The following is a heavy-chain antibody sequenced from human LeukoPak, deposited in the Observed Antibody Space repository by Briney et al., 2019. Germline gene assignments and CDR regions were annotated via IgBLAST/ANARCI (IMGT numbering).Heavy chain of an antibody. CDR1: GFTFSSYG. D-gene: IGHD6-19*01. CDR3: ARDRSAWLVFGYFQH. J-gene: IGHJ1*01. Sequence: PGGSLRLSCAASGFTFSSYGMHWVRQAPGKGLEWVAVISYDRSNKYYADSVKGRFTISRDNSKNTLYLQMNSLRAEDTAVYYCARDRSAWLVFGYFQHWGQGTLVTVSS. V-gene: IGHV3-30*03. CDR2: ISYDRSNK.